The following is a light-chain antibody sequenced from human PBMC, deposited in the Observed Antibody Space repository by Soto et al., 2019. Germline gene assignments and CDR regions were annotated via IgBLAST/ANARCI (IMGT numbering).Light chain of an antibody. CDR3: SSFTSSNTWV. J-gene: IGLJ3*02. CDR2: EVA. CDR1: SSDVGSYDY. V-gene: IGLV2-14*01. Sequence: QAVVTQPASVSASPGQSITISCTGTSSDVGSYDYVSWFQQHPGKAPKVLIYEVADRPSGVSDRFSGSKSGNTASLTISGLQTEDEGDYYCSSFTSSNTWVFGGGTKLTVL.